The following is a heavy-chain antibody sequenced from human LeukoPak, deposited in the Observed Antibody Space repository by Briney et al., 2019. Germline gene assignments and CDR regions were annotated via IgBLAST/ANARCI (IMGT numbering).Heavy chain of an antibody. D-gene: IGHD4-17*01. V-gene: IGHV4-39*07. CDR2: IYYSGST. J-gene: IGHJ4*02. CDR1: GGSISSSSYY. CDR3: ARLTTVTYFDY. Sequence: YPSETLSLACTVSGGSISSSSYYWGWIRQPPGKGLEWIGSIYYSGSTYYNPSLKSRVTISVDTSKNQFSLKLSSVTAADTAVYYCARLTTVTYFDYWGQGTLVTVSS.